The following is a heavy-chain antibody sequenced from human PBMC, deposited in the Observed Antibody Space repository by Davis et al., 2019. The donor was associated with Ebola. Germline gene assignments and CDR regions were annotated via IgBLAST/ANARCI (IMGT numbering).Heavy chain of an antibody. Sequence: SVKVSCKASGGTFSSYAISWVRQAPGQRLEWMGWINAGNGNTKYSQKFQGRVTITADESTSTAYMELSSLRSEDTAVYYCAREVVVREANWFDPWGQGTLVTVSS. V-gene: IGHV1-69*13. CDR2: INAGNGNT. D-gene: IGHD3-22*01. CDR3: AREVVVREANWFDP. J-gene: IGHJ5*02. CDR1: GGTFSSYA.